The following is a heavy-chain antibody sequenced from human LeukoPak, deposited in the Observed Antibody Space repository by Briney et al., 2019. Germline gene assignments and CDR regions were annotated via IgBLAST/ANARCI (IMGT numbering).Heavy chain of an antibody. CDR2: ISAYNGNT. J-gene: IGHJ4*02. CDR1: GYTFTSYG. V-gene: IGHV1-18*01. Sequence: ASVKVSCKASGYTFTSYGISWVRQAPGQGLEWMGWISAYNGNTNYAQKLQGRVTMTTDTSTSTAYMELRSLRSDDTAVYYCARDIGTTDLSSSGSRDYWGQGTLVTVSS. CDR3: ARDIGTTDLSSSGSRDY. D-gene: IGHD1-1*01.